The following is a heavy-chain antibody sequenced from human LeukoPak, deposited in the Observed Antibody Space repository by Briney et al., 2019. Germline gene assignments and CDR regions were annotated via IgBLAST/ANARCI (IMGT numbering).Heavy chain of an antibody. Sequence: SETLSLTCAVYGGSFSGYYWSWIRQPPGKGLEWIGEINHSGSTNYNPSLKSRVTISVDTSKNQFSLKLSSVTAADTAVYYCARGPPFTREMAPQSAFDIWGQGTMVTVSS. CDR2: INHSGST. D-gene: IGHD5-24*01. J-gene: IGHJ3*02. CDR3: ARGPPFTREMAPQSAFDI. CDR1: GGSFSGYY. V-gene: IGHV4-34*01.